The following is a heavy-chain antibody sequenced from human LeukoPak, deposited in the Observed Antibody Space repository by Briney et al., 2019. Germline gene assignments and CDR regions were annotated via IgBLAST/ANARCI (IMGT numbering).Heavy chain of an antibody. CDR1: GGTFSSYA. CDR3: ARVTGGSSWPQPNWYFNL. D-gene: IGHD6-13*01. J-gene: IGHJ2*01. CDR2: IIPIFGTA. Sequence: SVKVSCKASGGTFSSYAISWVRQAPGQGLEWMGGIIPIFGTANYAQKFQGRVTITADESTSTAYMELSSLRSEDTAVYYCARVTGGSSWPQPNWYFNLWGRGTLVTVSS. V-gene: IGHV1-69*13.